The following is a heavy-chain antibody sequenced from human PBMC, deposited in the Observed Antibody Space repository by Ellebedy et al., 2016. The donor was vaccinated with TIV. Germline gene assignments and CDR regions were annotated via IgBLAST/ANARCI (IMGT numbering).Heavy chain of an antibody. Sequence: AASVKVSCKASGYTFTSYGISWVRQTPGKGLEWVAYIKQDGSEKYYVDSVKGRFTISRDNAKNSLYLQMNSLRAEDTAVYYCARGRSFNWGQGTLVTVSS. J-gene: IGHJ4*02. CDR1: GYTFTSYG. D-gene: IGHD3-10*01. CDR3: ARGRSFN. V-gene: IGHV3-7*03. CDR2: IKQDGSEK.